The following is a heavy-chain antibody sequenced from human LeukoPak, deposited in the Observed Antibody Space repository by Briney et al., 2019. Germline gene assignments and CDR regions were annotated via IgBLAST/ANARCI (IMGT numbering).Heavy chain of an antibody. Sequence: SETLSLTCAVYGGSFSGYYWSWIRQPPGKGLEWIGEINHSGSTNYNPSLKSRVTISVETSKNQFSLKLSSVTAADTAVYYCARRGMVRRNWFGPWGQGTLVTVSS. CDR1: GGSFSGYY. CDR3: ARRGMVRRNWFGP. V-gene: IGHV4-34*01. D-gene: IGHD2-8*01. J-gene: IGHJ5*02. CDR2: INHSGST.